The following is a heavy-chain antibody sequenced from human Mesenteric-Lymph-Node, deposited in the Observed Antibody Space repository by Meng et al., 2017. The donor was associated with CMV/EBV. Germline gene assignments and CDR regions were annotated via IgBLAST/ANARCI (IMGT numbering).Heavy chain of an antibody. V-gene: IGHV4-4*02. D-gene: IGHD2-2*01. J-gene: IGHJ3*02. CDR3: ARVTPYCSSTSCYPGAFDI. Sequence: SETLSLTCAVSGGSISSSNWWSWVRQPPGKGLEWIGEIYHSGSTNYNPSLKSRVTISVDKSKNQFSLKLSSVTAADTAVYYCARVTPYCSSTSCYPGAFDIWGQGTMVTVSS. CDR1: GGSISSSNW. CDR2: IYHSGST.